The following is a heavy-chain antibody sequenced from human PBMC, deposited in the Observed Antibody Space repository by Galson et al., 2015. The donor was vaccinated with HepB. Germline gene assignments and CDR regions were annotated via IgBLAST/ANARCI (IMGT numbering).Heavy chain of an antibody. CDR2: ISYDGSNK. CDR1: GFTFSSYA. V-gene: IGHV3-30*04. D-gene: IGHD3/OR15-3a*01. Sequence: SLRLSCAASGFTFSSYAMHWVRQAPGKGLEWVAVISYDGSNKYYADSVKGRFTISRDNSKNTLYLQMNSLRAEDTAVYYCARGGPLFGLVFDVDYWGQGTLVTVSS. J-gene: IGHJ4*02. CDR3: ARGGPLFGLVFDVDY.